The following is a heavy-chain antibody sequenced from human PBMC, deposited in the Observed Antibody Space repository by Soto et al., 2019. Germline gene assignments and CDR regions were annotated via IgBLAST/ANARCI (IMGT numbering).Heavy chain of an antibody. J-gene: IGHJ4*02. Sequence: GGSLRLSCAASGFTFSNYWMHWVRQAPGKGLVWVSRINFDGGSTSYADSVKGRFTISRDNAKNTLYLQINSLRAEDTAVYYCARAAFLDYWGQGTLVTVS. D-gene: IGHD3-3*01. V-gene: IGHV3-74*01. CDR3: ARAAFLDY. CDR1: GFTFSNYW. CDR2: INFDGGST.